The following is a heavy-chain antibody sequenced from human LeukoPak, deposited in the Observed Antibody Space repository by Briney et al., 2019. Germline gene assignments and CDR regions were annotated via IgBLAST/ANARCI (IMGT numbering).Heavy chain of an antibody. CDR2: RSKCYN. CDR3: AADYYDSSGYSLRGFDY. V-gene: IGHV6-1*01. Sequence: RSKCYNDYAVSVKGRITISPDTSKNQFSLQLNSVTPEDTAVYYCAADYYDSSGYSLRGFDYWGQGTLVTVSS. J-gene: IGHJ4*02. D-gene: IGHD3-22*01.